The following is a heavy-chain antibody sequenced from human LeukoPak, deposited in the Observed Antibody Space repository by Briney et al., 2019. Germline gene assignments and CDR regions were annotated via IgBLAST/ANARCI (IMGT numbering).Heavy chain of an antibody. Sequence: ASVKVSCKASGYTFTSYGISWVRQAPGKGLEWMGGFDPEDGETIYAQKFQGRVTMTEDTSTDTAYMELSSLRSEDTAVYYCATGPTYSTRGNAVDYWGQGTLVTVPS. CDR1: GYTFTSYG. CDR2: FDPEDGET. V-gene: IGHV1-24*01. J-gene: IGHJ4*02. CDR3: ATGPTYSTRGNAVDY. D-gene: IGHD4-11*01.